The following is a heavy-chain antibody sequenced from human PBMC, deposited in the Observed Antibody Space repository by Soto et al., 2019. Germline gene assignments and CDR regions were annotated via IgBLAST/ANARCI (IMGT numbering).Heavy chain of an antibody. V-gene: IGHV3-33*01. J-gene: IGHJ4*02. CDR2: IWYDGSNK. D-gene: IGHD4-17*01. CDR3: ARDGPGDLDY. Sequence: QVQLVESGGGVVQPGRSLRLSCAASGFTFRSYGMHWVRQAPGKGLEWVAVIWYDGSNKYYADSVKGRFTISRDNSKNTLYLQMNSLRAEDTAVYYCARDGPGDLDYWGQGTLVTVSS. CDR1: GFTFRSYG.